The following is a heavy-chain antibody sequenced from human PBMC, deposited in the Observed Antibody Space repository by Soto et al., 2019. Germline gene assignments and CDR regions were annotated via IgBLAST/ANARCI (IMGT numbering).Heavy chain of an antibody. CDR2: IIPVFGAT. V-gene: IGHV1-69*01. J-gene: IGHJ4*02. Sequence: QVQLVQSGAEVKKPGSSVKVSCKASGGTFSSYAFSWVRQAPGQGLEWMGGIIPVFGATNYAQTFHGRVTITADASTSTAYMELSSLRSEDTAVYYCAGSPEWSYDLSKLVINTFDFYWGQGTLVTVSP. D-gene: IGHD3-9*01. CDR3: AGSPEWSYDLSKLVINTFDFY. CDR1: GGTFSSYA.